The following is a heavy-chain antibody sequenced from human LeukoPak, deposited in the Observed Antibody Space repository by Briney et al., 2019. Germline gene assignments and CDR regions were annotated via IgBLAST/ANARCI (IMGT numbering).Heavy chain of an antibody. CDR3: ARRPRVVGARTGWFDP. CDR1: GGSISSYY. Sequence: PSETLSLTCTVSGGSISSYYWSWIRQPPGKGLEWIGYIYYSGSTNYNPSLKSRVTISVDTSKNQFSLKLSSVTAADTAVYYCARRPRVVGARTGWFDPWGQGTLVTVSS. V-gene: IGHV4-59*08. J-gene: IGHJ5*02. D-gene: IGHD1-26*01. CDR2: IYYSGST.